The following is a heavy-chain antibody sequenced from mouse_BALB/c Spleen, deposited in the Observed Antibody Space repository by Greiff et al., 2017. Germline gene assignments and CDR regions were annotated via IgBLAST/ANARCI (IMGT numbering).Heavy chain of an antibody. CDR3: ARGLLRLPFAY. D-gene: IGHD1-2*01. CDR2: ISSGGST. Sequence: EVQVVESGGGLVKPGGSLKLSCAASGFTFSSYAMSWVRQTPEKRLEWVASISSGGSTYYPDSVKGRFTISRDNARNILYLQMSSLRSEDTAMYYCARGLLRLPFAYWGQGTLVTVSA. CDR1: GFTFSSYA. J-gene: IGHJ3*01. V-gene: IGHV5-6-5*01.